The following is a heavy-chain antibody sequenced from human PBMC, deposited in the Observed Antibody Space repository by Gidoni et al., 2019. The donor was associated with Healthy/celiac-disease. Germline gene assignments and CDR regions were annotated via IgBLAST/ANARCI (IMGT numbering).Heavy chain of an antibody. CDR3: ARDAVTSPFDY. D-gene: IGHD4-17*01. J-gene: IGHJ4*02. V-gene: IGHV3-48*03. Sequence: EVQLVESGGGLVQPGGSLRLSCAASGFTFSSYEMNWVRQAPGKGLEWVSYISSSGSTIYYADSVKGRFTISRDNAKNSLYLQMNSLRAEDTAVYYCARDAVTSPFDYWGQGTLVTVSS. CDR2: ISSSGSTI. CDR1: GFTFSSYE.